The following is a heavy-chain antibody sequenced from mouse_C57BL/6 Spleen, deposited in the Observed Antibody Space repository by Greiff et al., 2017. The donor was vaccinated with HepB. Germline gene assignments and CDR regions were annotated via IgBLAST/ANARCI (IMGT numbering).Heavy chain of an antibody. CDR2: INPNYGTT. Sequence: EVQGVESGPELVKPGASVKISCKASGYSFTDYNMNWVKQSNGKSLEWIGVINPNYGTTSYNHKFKGKATLTVDQSSSTAYMQLNSLTSEDSAVYYCARERYGSSPYAMDYWGQGTSVTVSS. J-gene: IGHJ4*01. CDR1: GYSFTDYN. V-gene: IGHV1-39*01. D-gene: IGHD1-1*01. CDR3: ARERYGSSPYAMDY.